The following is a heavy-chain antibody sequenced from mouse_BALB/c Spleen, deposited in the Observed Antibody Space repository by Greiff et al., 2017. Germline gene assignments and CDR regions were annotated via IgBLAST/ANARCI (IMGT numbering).Heavy chain of an antibody. J-gene: IGHJ3*01. CDR2: INPSSGYT. Sequence: VKLQESGAELARPGASVKMSCKASGYTFTSYTMHWVKQRPGQGLEWIGYINPSSGYTNYNQKFKDKATLTADKSSSTAYMQLSSLTSEDSAVYYCASDGYSFAYWGQGTLVTVSA. CDR1: GYTFTSYT. D-gene: IGHD2-3*01. CDR3: ASDGYSFAY. V-gene: IGHV1-4*01.